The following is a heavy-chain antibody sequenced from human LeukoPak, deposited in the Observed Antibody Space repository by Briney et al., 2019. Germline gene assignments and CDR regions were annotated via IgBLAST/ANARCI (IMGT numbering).Heavy chain of an antibody. CDR3: ARGLRFLEWFEAFDI. Sequence: SVKVSCKASGGTFSSYAISWVRQAPGQGLEWMGRIIPILGIANYAQKFQGRVTITADESTSTAYMELSSLRSEDTAVYYCARGLRFLEWFEAFDIWGQGTMVTVSS. CDR1: GGTFSSYA. J-gene: IGHJ3*02. CDR2: IIPILGIA. V-gene: IGHV1-69*04. D-gene: IGHD3-3*01.